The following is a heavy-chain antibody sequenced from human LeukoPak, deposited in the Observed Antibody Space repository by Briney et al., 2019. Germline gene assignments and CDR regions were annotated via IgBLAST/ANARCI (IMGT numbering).Heavy chain of an antibody. J-gene: IGHJ4*02. D-gene: IGHD6-13*01. CDR1: GYSFTVYW. Sequence: GESLKISCKGSGYSFTVYWIGWVCQMPGKGLGWMGRIDPSDSYTNYSPSFQGHVTISADKSFSTAYLQWTSLKASDTAMYYCARHAKAYGSSCDYWGQGTLVTVSS. CDR2: IDPSDSYT. CDR3: ARHAKAYGSSCDY. V-gene: IGHV5-10-1*01.